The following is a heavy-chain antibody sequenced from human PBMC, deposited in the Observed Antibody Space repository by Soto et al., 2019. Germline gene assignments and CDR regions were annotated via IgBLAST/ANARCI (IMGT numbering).Heavy chain of an antibody. J-gene: IGHJ4*02. Sequence: PSETLSLTCTASGGSISSSTYYWGWIRQPPGKGLEWIGSVYYSGSTYYNPSLKSRVTISVDTSNNQFSLKLNSVAAADTAVYYCARHQYYYDSSGYTLDYWGQGTLVTVSS. V-gene: IGHV4-39*01. CDR3: ARHQYYYDSSGYTLDY. CDR2: VYYSGST. CDR1: GGSISSSTYY. D-gene: IGHD3-22*01.